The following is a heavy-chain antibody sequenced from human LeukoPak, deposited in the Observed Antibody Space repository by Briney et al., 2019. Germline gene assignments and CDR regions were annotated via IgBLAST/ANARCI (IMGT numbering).Heavy chain of an antibody. V-gene: IGHV4-39*01. Sequence: SETLSLTCTVSGGSISSSSYYWGWIRQPPGKGLEWIGSIYYSGSTYYNPSLKSRVTISVDTSKNQFSLKLSSVTAADTAVYYCARHGGGLRFLEWLLSESTFDIWGQGTMVTVSS. CDR1: GGSISSSSYY. J-gene: IGHJ3*02. CDR2: IYYSGST. D-gene: IGHD3-3*01. CDR3: ARHGGGLRFLEWLLSESTFDI.